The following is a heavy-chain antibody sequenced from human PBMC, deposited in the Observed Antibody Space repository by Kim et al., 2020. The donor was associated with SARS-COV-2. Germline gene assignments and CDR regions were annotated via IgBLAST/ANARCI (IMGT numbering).Heavy chain of an antibody. CDR1: GYTFTGYY. Sequence: ASVKVSCKASGYTFTGYYMHWVRQAPGQGLEWMGWINPNSGGTNYAQEFQGSVTMTRETYITTAYMELSSLRSDDTAVYYCARRKQLVSYYYYYGMDVWGHGSMVTLS. J-gene: IGHJ6*02. V-gene: IGHV1-2*02. D-gene: IGHD6-13*01. CDR3: ARRKQLVSYYYYYGMDV. CDR2: INPNSGGT.